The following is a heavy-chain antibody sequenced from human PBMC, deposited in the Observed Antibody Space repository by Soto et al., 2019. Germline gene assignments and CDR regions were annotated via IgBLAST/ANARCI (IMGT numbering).Heavy chain of an antibody. CDR3: ARQERRIPYYGVDV. Sequence: QVQLVQSGAEVKKPGASVKVSCKASGYTFTSYGISWVRQAPGQGLEWMGWISVYNGNTHYAQKLQGRVTMTTDTSTSTVYMELRSLTSDDTAVYYCARQERRIPYYGVDVWGQGTTVTVSS. V-gene: IGHV1-18*01. D-gene: IGHD1-1*01. CDR2: ISVYNGNT. CDR1: GYTFTSYG. J-gene: IGHJ6*02.